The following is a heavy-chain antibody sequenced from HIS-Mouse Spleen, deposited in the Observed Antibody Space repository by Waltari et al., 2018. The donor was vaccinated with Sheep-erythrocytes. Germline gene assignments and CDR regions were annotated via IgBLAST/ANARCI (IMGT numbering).Heavy chain of an antibody. CDR3: AKPVGATTAFDY. V-gene: IGHV3-30*18. D-gene: IGHD1-26*01. CDR2: ISYDGSNK. Sequence: QVQLVESGGGVVQPGRSLRLSCAASGFTFSSYGMHWVRQAPGKGVEWVAVISYDGSNKYYADSVEGRFTISRDNSKNTLYLQMNSLRAEDTAVYYCAKPVGATTAFDYWGQGTLVTVSS. J-gene: IGHJ4*02. CDR1: GFTFSSYG.